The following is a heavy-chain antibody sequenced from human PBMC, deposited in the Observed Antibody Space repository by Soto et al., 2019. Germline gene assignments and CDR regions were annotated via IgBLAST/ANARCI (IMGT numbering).Heavy chain of an antibody. CDR2: ISGRPGST. CDR3: AKRGLGDLDY. J-gene: IGHJ4*02. D-gene: IGHD3-16*01. Sequence: EVQLLESGGGLVQPGGSLRLSWAASGFTFSSYALSWVRQAPGKGLEWVSTISGRPGSTYYADSVKGRFTISRDTSKNTLYLQMNSLRAEDTAVYYCAKRGLGDLDYWGQGTLVTVSS. V-gene: IGHV3-23*01. CDR1: GFTFSSYA.